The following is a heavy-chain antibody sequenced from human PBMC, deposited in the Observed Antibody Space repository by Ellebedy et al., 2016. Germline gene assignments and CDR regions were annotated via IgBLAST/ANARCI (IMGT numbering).Heavy chain of an antibody. J-gene: IGHJ4*02. Sequence: ASVKVSCKASGYTFTNYGISWVRQAPGQGLEWMGWISTHNGNIIYAQKLQGRVTLTTDTSTSTVYMEVRSLRSDDTAVYYCARDRKGAVGVTGDFDYWGQGTLVTVSS. CDR2: ISTHNGNI. CDR3: ARDRKGAVGVTGDFDY. CDR1: GYTFTNYG. V-gene: IGHV1-18*04. D-gene: IGHD6-19*01.